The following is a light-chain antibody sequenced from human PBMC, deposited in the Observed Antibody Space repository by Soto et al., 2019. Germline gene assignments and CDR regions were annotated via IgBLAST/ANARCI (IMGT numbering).Light chain of an antibody. J-gene: IGLJ1*01. CDR3: SSNTSISALEV. V-gene: IGLV2-14*01. CDR2: DVT. CDR1: SSDVGGYNY. Sequence: QSVLTQPASVSGSPGQSITISCTGSSSDVGGYNYVSWYQQHPGKAPKLMIYDVTNRPSGISNRFSGSKSGNTASLTISGFQAEDEADYSRSSNTSISALEVFGRGTKVTVL.